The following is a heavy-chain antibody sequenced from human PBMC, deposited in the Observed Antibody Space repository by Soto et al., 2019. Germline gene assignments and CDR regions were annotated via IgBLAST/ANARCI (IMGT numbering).Heavy chain of an antibody. J-gene: IGHJ5*02. CDR3: AREADYYGSGSYYNKYNWFD. V-gene: IGHV4-4*07. CDR2: IYSHGAT. CDR1: GGSISSYY. Sequence: SETLSLTCTVSGGSISSYYWSWIRQPAGKGLEWIGRIYSHGATNYNPSLKSRVTVSLDTSKNQVSLRLTSVTAADTAVYYCAREADYYGSGSYYNKYNWFD. D-gene: IGHD3-10*01.